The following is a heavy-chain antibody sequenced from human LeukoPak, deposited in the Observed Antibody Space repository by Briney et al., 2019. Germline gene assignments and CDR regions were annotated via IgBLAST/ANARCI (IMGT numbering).Heavy chain of an antibody. CDR2: TSSSSSYI. CDR3: ARDEDAAAGLVFDY. D-gene: IGHD6-13*01. CDR1: GFTFSSYS. V-gene: IGHV3-21*01. Sequence: GGSLRLSCAASGFTFSSYSMNWVRQAPGKGLEWVSSTSSSSSYIYYADSVKGRFTISRDNAKNSLYLQMNSLRAEDTAVYYCARDEDAAAGLVFDYWGQGTLVTVPS. J-gene: IGHJ4*02.